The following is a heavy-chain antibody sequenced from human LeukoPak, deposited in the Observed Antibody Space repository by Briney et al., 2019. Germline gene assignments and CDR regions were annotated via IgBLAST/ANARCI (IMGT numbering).Heavy chain of an antibody. CDR1: GLTFSSYA. J-gene: IGHJ6*03. CDR3: ARDSEYSSGWPRYYYYYYMDV. CDR2: ISYDGSNK. Sequence: GGSLRLSCAASGLTFSSYAMHWVRQAPGKGLEWVAVISYDGSNKYYADSVKGRFTISRDNSKNTLYLQMNSLRAEDTAVYYCARDSEYSSGWPRYYYYYYMDVWGKGTTVTVSS. D-gene: IGHD6-19*01. V-gene: IGHV3-30*04.